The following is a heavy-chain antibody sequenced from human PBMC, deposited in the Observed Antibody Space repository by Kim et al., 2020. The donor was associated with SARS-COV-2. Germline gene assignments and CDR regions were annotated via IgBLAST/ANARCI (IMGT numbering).Heavy chain of an antibody. CDR3: ARDGGGAAAGPDDY. J-gene: IGHJ4*02. V-gene: IGHV1-46*01. D-gene: IGHD6-13*01. Sequence: ATKSQGRVTMTRDTSTSTVYMELSSLRSEDTAMYYCARDGGGAAAGPDDYWGQGTLVTVSS.